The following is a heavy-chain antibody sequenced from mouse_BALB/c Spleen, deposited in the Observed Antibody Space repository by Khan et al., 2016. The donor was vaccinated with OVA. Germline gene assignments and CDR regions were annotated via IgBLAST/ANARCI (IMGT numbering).Heavy chain of an antibody. CDR3: VRFHGGY. V-gene: IGHV9-3-1*01. CDR1: GYTFKNYV. CDR2: INTYTGEP. J-gene: IGHJ2*01. Sequence: QIQLVQSGPELKKPGETVKISCKASGYTFKNYVMNWVKQSPGKGLKWMGWINTYTGEPTYDDDFKGRFAFSLETSASTAYLQINSLKNEDTATYFCVRFHGGYWAQGTTLTVSS.